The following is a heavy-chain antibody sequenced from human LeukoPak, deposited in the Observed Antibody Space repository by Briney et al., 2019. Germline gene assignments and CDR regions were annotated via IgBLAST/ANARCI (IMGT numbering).Heavy chain of an antibody. CDR3: ARQYLYGSGSYYPTAFDY. CDR1: GGSISSYY. D-gene: IGHD3-10*01. J-gene: IGHJ4*02. V-gene: IGHV4-59*08. Sequence: PSETLSLTCTVSGGSISSYYWSWIRQPPGKGLEWIGEINHSGSTNYNPSLKSRVTISVDTSKNQFSLKLSSVTAADTAVYYCARQYLYGSGSYYPTAFDYWGQGTLVTVSS. CDR2: INHSGST.